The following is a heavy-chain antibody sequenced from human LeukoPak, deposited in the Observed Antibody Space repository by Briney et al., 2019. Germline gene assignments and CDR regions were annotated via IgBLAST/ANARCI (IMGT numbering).Heavy chain of an antibody. CDR3: AREAAAGTLRYNWFDP. J-gene: IGHJ5*02. V-gene: IGHV1-8*02. Sequence: ASVKVSCKASGGTFSSYAISWVRQAPGQGLEWMGWMNPNSGNTGYAQKFQGRVTMTRNTSISTAYMELSSLRSEDTAVYYCAREAAAGTLRYNWFDPWGQGTLVTVSS. CDR2: MNPNSGNT. CDR1: GGTFSSYA. D-gene: IGHD6-13*01.